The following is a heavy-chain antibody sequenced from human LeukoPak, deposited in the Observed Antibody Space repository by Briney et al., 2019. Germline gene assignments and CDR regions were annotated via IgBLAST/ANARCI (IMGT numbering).Heavy chain of an antibody. V-gene: IGHV4-4*07. D-gene: IGHD3-10*01. Sequence: KTSETLSLTCTVSGGSISSYYWSWIRQPAGKGLEWIGRIYTSGSTNYNPSLKSRVTMSVDTSKNQFSLKLSSVTAADTAVYYCARDVLYYYGSGSPPGWFDPWGQGTLVTVSS. J-gene: IGHJ5*02. CDR1: GGSISSYY. CDR2: IYTSGST. CDR3: ARDVLYYYGSGSPPGWFDP.